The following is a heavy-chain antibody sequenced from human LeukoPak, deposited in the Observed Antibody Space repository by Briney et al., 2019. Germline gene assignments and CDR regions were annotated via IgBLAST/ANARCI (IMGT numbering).Heavy chain of an antibody. V-gene: IGHV5-51*01. D-gene: IGHD5-12*01. CDR1: GYSFTSYW. CDR2: ITPGDSKT. CDR3: ARLRGSGYDRFDY. J-gene: IGHJ4*02. Sequence: GESLKISCKCSGYSFTSYWIGWVRQMPGKGLEWMGIITPGDSKTIYSPSFQGQVTISADKSISTAYLQWRSLKASGTAMYYCARLRGSGYDRFDYWGQGTLVTVSS.